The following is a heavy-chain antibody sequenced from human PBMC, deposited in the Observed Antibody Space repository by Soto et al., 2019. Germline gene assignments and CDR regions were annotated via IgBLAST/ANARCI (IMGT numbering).Heavy chain of an antibody. Sequence: SVKVSCKASGGTFSSYAISWVRQAPGQGLEWMGGIIPIFGTANYAQKFQGRVTMTADECTSTAYMELSSLRSEDTAVYYCPRTMVRGVISSPSYYYYYGMDVWGQGTTGTVS. CDR3: PRTMVRGVISSPSYYYYYGMDV. V-gene: IGHV1-69*13. CDR1: GGTFSSYA. D-gene: IGHD3-10*01. J-gene: IGHJ6*02. CDR2: IIPIFGTA.